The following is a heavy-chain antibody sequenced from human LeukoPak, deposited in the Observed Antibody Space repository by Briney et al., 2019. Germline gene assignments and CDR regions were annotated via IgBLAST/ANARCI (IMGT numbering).Heavy chain of an antibody. CDR1: GGTFSSYA. J-gene: IGHJ6*03. Sequence: SVKVSCKASGGTFSSYAISWVRQAPGQGLEWMGGIIPIFGTANYAQKFQGRVTITAGKSTNTAYMELSSLRSEDTAVYYCARGTMVRGVIEVAYYYYMDVWGKGTTVTVSS. CDR2: IIPIFGTA. CDR3: ARGTMVRGVIEVAYYYYMDV. D-gene: IGHD3-10*01. V-gene: IGHV1-69*06.